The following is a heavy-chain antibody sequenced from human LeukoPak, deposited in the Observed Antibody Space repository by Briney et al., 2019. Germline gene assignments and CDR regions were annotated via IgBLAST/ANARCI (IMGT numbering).Heavy chain of an antibody. CDR1: GFTFSSYA. J-gene: IGHJ4*02. V-gene: IGHV3-23*01. CDR3: AKDYYDSGSYYYPFDN. D-gene: IGHD3-10*01. Sequence: GGSLRLSSAASGFTFSSYAMSWVRQAPGKGLEWVSGISGSGHTTYYADSVKGRFTISRDNSKNTLYLQMNSLRAEDTAVYYSAKDYYDSGSYYYPFDNRGQGTLVTVSS. CDR2: ISGSGHTT.